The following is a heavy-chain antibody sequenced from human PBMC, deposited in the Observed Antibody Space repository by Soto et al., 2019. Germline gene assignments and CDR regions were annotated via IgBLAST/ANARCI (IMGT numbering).Heavy chain of an antibody. J-gene: IGHJ6*02. CDR1: GFSLSTSGMC. Sequence: SGPTLVNPTQTLTLTCTFSGFSLSTSGMCASWIRQPPGKALEWLALIDWDDDKYYSTSLKTRLTISKDTSKNQVVLTMTNMDPVDTATYYCARMRGSSGYYGNYYYGMDVWGQGTTVTVSS. D-gene: IGHD3-22*01. V-gene: IGHV2-70*01. CDR3: ARMRGSSGYYGNYYYGMDV. CDR2: IDWDDDK.